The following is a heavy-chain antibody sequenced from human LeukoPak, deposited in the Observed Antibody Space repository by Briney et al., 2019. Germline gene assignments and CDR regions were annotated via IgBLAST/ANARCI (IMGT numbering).Heavy chain of an antibody. D-gene: IGHD3-22*01. CDR3: ARKIYPYYYDGSGSDY. Sequence: ASVKVSCKASGYTFTSYGISWVRQAPGQGLEWMGWISAYNGNTNYAQKLQGRVTMTTDTSTSTAYMELRSLRSDDTAVYYCARKIYPYYYDGSGSDYWGQGTLVTVSS. CDR1: GYTFTSYG. CDR2: ISAYNGNT. V-gene: IGHV1-18*01. J-gene: IGHJ4*02.